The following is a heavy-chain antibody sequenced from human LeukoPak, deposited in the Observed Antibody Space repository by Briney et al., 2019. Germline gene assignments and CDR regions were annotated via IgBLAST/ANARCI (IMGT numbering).Heavy chain of an antibody. D-gene: IGHD2-15*01. V-gene: IGHV3-7*03. Sequence: GGSLRLSCAASGFTFSSYWMSWVRQAPGKGLEWVANIKQDGSEKYYVDSVKGRFTISRDNAKNTLYLQMNSLRAEDTAVYYCAGFDIVVVVAAQGPDAFDIWGQGTMVTVSS. CDR1: GFTFSSYW. CDR2: IKQDGSEK. CDR3: AGFDIVVVVAAQGPDAFDI. J-gene: IGHJ3*02.